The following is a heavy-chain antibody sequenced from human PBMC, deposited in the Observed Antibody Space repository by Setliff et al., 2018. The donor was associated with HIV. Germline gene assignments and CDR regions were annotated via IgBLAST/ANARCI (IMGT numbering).Heavy chain of an antibody. CDR2: VDAGNGDT. Sequence: ASVKVSCKASGYTFTNYGISWVRQARGQGLEWMGWVDAGNGDTKYSQNFQGRVTITTDESTSTAYMELSSLRSEDTAVYYCARDQGSRGYSSGWYPPVGYWGQGTLVTVSS. D-gene: IGHD6-19*01. CDR1: GYTFTNYG. CDR3: ARDQGSRGYSSGWYPPVGY. J-gene: IGHJ4*02. V-gene: IGHV1-18*01.